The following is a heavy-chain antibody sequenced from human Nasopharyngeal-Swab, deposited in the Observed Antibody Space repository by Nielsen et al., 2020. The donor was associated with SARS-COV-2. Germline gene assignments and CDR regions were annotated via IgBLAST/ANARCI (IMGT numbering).Heavy chain of an antibody. CDR3: ARDTMVRGVIKLVYYYYGMDV. Sequence: GESLKISCAASGFTFSSYWMSWVRQAPGKGLEWVANIKQDGGEKYYVDSVKGRFTISRDNAKNSLYLQMNSLRAEDTAVYYCARDTMVRGVIKLVYYYYGMDVWGQGTTVTVSS. D-gene: IGHD3-10*01. V-gene: IGHV3-7*01. CDR1: GFTFSSYW. J-gene: IGHJ6*02. CDR2: IKQDGGEK.